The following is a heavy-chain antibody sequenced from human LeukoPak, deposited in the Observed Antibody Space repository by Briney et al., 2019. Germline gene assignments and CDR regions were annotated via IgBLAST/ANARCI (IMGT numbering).Heavy chain of an antibody. V-gene: IGHV4-59*01. CDR1: GGSISSYY. CDR3: ARDSSSWLDY. J-gene: IGHJ4*02. CDR2: IYYSGST. Sequence: SETLSLTCTVSGGSISSYYWSWTRQPPGKGLEWIGYIYYSGSTNYNPSLKSRVTISVDTSKNQFSLKLSSVTAADTAVYYCARDSSSWLDYWGQGTLVTVSS. D-gene: IGHD6-13*01.